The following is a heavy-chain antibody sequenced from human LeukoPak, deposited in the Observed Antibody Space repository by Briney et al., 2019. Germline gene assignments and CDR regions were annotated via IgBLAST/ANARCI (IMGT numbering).Heavy chain of an antibody. J-gene: IGHJ4*02. CDR3: AKVPTEYENSGPVD. Sequence: PGGSLRLSCAASGFTFRSYAMSWVRQAPGKGLEWVSGISGSGGITYNAESMRGRFTISRDNSKNTLYLQMNSLRAEDTAVYYCAKVPTEYENSGPVDWGQGTLVTVSS. CDR1: GFTFRSYA. CDR2: ISGSGGIT. D-gene: IGHD3-22*01. V-gene: IGHV3-23*01.